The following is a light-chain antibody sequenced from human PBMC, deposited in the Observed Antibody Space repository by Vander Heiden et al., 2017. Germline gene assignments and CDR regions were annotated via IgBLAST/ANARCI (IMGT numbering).Light chain of an antibody. V-gene: IGKV3-20*01. Sequence: EIVLTQSPGTLSLSPGERATLSCRASQSVSSSYLAWYQQKPGQAPRLLIYDASSRATGIPDRFSGSGSGTDFTLTISRLEPEDSAVFYCQQYGTSPWTFGQGTKVEIK. CDR3: QQYGTSPWT. CDR2: DAS. J-gene: IGKJ1*01. CDR1: QSVSSSY.